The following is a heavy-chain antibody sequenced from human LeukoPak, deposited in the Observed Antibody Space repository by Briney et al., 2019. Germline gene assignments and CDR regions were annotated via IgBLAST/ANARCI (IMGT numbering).Heavy chain of an antibody. J-gene: IGHJ6*02. CDR3: ARAAIAAAVSVDGGMDV. D-gene: IGHD6-13*01. V-gene: IGHV3-23*01. CDR2: ISGSGANT. Sequence: GGSLRLSCAASGFTFSTYAMSWVRQAPGKGLEWVSTISGSGANTYYADSVKGRFTISRHNSKNTLYLQMNSLRAEDTAVYYCARAAIAAAVSVDGGMDVWGQGTTVTVSS. CDR1: GFTFSTYA.